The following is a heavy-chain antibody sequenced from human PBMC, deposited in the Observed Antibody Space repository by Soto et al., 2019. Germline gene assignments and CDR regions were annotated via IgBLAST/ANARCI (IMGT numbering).Heavy chain of an antibody. V-gene: IGHV4-30-4*01. D-gene: IGHD5-18*01. CDR1: GSSISSGDYY. CDR3: ASNSYGYTLYDY. Sequence: QVQLQESGPGLVKPSQTLSLTCTVSGSSISSGDYYWSWIRQPPGQGLEWIGYIYYSGSTYYNPSRKRRVTISVDTSKNQFSLKLSSVTAADTAVYYCASNSYGYTLYDYWGQGTLDTVSS. J-gene: IGHJ4*02. CDR2: IYYSGST.